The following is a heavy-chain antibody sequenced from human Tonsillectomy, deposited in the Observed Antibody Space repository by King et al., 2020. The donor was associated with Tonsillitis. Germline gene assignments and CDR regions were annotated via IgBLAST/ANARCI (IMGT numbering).Heavy chain of an antibody. J-gene: IGHJ4*02. CDR3: ARGLYDSSGFTLGF. CDR2: VIPSIGLG. V-gene: IGHV1-69*04. Sequence: CRASGGTCSSRASTWVRQAAGQGREWMGRVIPSIGLGNYAQKFKGRVTMTADKETSTANMELSSLRSEDTAVYYCARGLYDSSGFTLGFWGQGTLVTVSS. CDR1: GGTCSSRA. D-gene: IGHD3-22*01.